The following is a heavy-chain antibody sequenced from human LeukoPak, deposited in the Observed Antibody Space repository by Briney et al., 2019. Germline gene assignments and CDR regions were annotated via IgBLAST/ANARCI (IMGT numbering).Heavy chain of an antibody. J-gene: IGHJ4*02. CDR1: GFTFSGLL. Sequence: PGGSLRLSCGVSGFTFSGLLMGWVRQAPGRGPEWISVITESGGVTKYADSVRGRFTISRDNSKSTLYLQMNSLRADDTAVYFCAECAWSGIYCRYFDSWGQGTLVTVSS. V-gene: IGHV3-23*01. CDR3: AECAWSGIYCRYFDS. D-gene: IGHD1-26*01. CDR2: ITESGGVT.